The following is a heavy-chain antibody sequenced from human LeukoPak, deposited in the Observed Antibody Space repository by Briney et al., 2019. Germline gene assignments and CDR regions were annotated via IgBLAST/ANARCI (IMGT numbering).Heavy chain of an antibody. D-gene: IGHD2-15*01. CDR2: IYYSGST. CDR1: GGSISGYY. Sequence: SETLSLTCTVSGGSISGYYWSWIRQPPGKGLEYIGHIYYSGSTNYNPSLESRVTILVDTSKNQFSLRLSSVTAADTALYYCARRGYCSGGSSYSFDYWGQGTLVTVSS. V-gene: IGHV4-59*08. CDR3: ARRGYCSGGSSYSFDY. J-gene: IGHJ4*02.